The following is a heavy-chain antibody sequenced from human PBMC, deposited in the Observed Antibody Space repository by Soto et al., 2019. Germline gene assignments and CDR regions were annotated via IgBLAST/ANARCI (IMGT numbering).Heavy chain of an antibody. CDR3: ARDTYGYSSGWYTDAFDI. J-gene: IGHJ3*02. D-gene: IGHD6-19*01. CDR1: GFTFSSYA. Sequence: GGSLRLSCAASGFTFSSYAMHWVRQAPGKGLEWVAVISYDGSNKYYADSVKGRFTISRDNSKNTLYLQMNSLRAEDTAVYYCARDTYGYSSGWYTDAFDIWGQGTMVTVSS. CDR2: ISYDGSNK. V-gene: IGHV3-30-3*01.